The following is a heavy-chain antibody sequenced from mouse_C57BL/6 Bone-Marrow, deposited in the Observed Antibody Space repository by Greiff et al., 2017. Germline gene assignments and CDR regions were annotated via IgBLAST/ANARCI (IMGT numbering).Heavy chain of an antibody. V-gene: IGHV5-6*01. J-gene: IGHJ3*01. Sequence: EVQLQQSGGDLVKPGGSLKLSCAASGFTFSSYGMSWVRQTPDKRLEWVATISSGGSYTYYPDSVKGRFPIARDNAKNTLYLQMSSLKSEDTAMYYCARHRDYDYDWFAYWGQGTLVTVSA. CDR2: ISSGGSYT. D-gene: IGHD2-4*01. CDR1: GFTFSSYG. CDR3: ARHRDYDYDWFAY.